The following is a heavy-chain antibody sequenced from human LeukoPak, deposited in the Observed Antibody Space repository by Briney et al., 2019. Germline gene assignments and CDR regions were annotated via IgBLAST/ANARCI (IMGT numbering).Heavy chain of an antibody. J-gene: IGHJ6*02. CDR2: IYYSGGT. D-gene: IGHD5-18*01. Sequence: SETLSLTCTVSGASISSYYWSWIRQPPGKGLEWIGYIYYSGGTNYHPSPKSRVPTSVDTSKNQFSLKLSSVTAADTAVYYCARHGADRYGCRWYNCVDMDVWGQGTTVTVSS. CDR1: GASISSYY. V-gene: IGHV4-59*08. CDR3: ARHGADRYGCRWYNCVDMDV.